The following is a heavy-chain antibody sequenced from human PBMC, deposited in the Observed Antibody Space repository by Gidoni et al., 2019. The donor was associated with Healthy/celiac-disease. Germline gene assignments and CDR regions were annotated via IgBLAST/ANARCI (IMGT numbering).Heavy chain of an antibody. D-gene: IGHD1-26*01. J-gene: IGHJ2*01. CDR2: ISYDGRNK. CDR1: GFPFSSSA. Sequence: QVQLVESGGVVVQPGRSLRLSCAAPGFPFSSSAMHWVRQAPGTGLEWVAVISYDGRNKYYADSVKGRFTISRDNSKNTLYLQRNSRRAEDTAVYYCARTRNPRGSYWPGGGGFDLWGRGTLVTVSS. CDR3: ARTRNPRGSYWPGGGGFDL. V-gene: IGHV3-30*04.